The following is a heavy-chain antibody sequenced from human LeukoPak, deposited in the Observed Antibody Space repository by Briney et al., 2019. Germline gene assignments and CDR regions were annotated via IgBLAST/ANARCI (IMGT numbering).Heavy chain of an antibody. J-gene: IGHJ6*02. Sequence: GGPLRLSRAASGFTFSSYAMHWVRQAPGKGLEWVAVISYDGSNKYYADSVKGRFTISRDSSKNTLYLQMNSLRAEDTAVYYCARDAGSRGMDVWGQGTTVTVSS. V-gene: IGHV3-30-3*01. CDR1: GFTFSSYA. CDR3: ARDAGSRGMDV. CDR2: ISYDGSNK.